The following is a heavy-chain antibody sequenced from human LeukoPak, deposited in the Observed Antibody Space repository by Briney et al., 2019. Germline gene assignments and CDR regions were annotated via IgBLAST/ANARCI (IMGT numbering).Heavy chain of an antibody. J-gene: IGHJ4*02. CDR2: IKQDGSEK. CDR1: GFTFSSYG. Sequence: GGSLRLSCAASGFTFSSYGMHWVRQAPGEGLEWAANIKQDGSEKYYVDSVKGRFTISRDNAKNSLYLQMNSLRAEDTAVYYCAREGWGSSGYYLKWGQGTLVTVSS. D-gene: IGHD3-22*01. CDR3: AREGWGSSGYYLK. V-gene: IGHV3-7*01.